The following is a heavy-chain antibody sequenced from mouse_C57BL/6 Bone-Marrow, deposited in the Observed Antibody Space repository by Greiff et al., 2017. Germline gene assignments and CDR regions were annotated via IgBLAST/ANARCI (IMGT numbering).Heavy chain of an antibody. Sequence: EVQLVESGPGLVKPSQSLSLTCSVTGYSITSGYYWNWIRQFPGNKLEWMGYISYDGSNNYNPSLKNRISITRDTSKNQFFLKLNSVTTEDTATYYCARAYYYGSTFAYWGQGTLVTVSA. V-gene: IGHV3-6*01. CDR2: ISYDGSN. J-gene: IGHJ3*01. D-gene: IGHD1-1*01. CDR1: GYSITSGYY. CDR3: ARAYYYGSTFAY.